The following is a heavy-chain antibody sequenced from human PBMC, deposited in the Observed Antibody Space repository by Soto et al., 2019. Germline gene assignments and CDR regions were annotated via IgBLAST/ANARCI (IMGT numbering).Heavy chain of an antibody. J-gene: IGHJ4*02. CDR3: AKLYKNAWPIDY. CDR2: ITYDGGTT. V-gene: IGHV3-23*01. D-gene: IGHD1-20*01. CDR1: GFTFSSYS. Sequence: GGSLRLSCAASGFTFSSYSMNWVRQAPGRGPEWVSTITYDGGTTYYTDSVLGRFTISRDNSKNTLFLQMTSLRADDTAKYYCAKLYKNAWPIDYWGQGTLVTVSS.